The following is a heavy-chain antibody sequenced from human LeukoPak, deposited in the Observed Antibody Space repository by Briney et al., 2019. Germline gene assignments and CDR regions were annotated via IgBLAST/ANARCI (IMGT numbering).Heavy chain of an antibody. Sequence: PGGSLRLSCAVSGFNFRDHWMDWVRQAPGKGLEWVGHIKNDGSESYYVDSLKGRFSISRDNTNNALYLQMNSLRVEDTAVYYCAKNNGWFHLAQWGQGTLVTVSS. J-gene: IGHJ4*02. CDR1: GFNFRDHW. CDR3: AKNNGWFHLAQ. V-gene: IGHV3-7*03. CDR2: IKNDGSES. D-gene: IGHD6-19*01.